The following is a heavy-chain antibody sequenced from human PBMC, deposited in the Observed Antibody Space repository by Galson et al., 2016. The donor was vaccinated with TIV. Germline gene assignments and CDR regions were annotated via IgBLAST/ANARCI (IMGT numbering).Heavy chain of an antibody. CDR1: GGSISTGDYY. Sequence: TLSLTCTVSGGSISTGDYYWMWIRQPPGKGLEWIGSIYYSGSTYYNPSLKSRLTVSVDTSKNQFSLKLSSVTAADTAVFYCARARRVARVVVAATGTAIDNWGQGTLVTVSS. CDR2: IYYSGST. V-gene: IGHV4-30-4*01. D-gene: IGHD2-15*01. CDR3: ARARRVARVVVAATGTAIDN. J-gene: IGHJ4*02.